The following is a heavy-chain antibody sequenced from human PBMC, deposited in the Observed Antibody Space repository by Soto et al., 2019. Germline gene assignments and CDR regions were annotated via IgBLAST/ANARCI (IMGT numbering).Heavy chain of an antibody. V-gene: IGHV1-8*01. Sequence: ASVKVSCKASGYTFTSYDINWVRQATGQGLEWMGWMNPNSGNTGYAQKFQGRVTMTRNTSISTAYMELSRLRSDDTAVYYCARVNSGGPDYYYDSSGYYFGYFQHWGQGTLVTVSS. CDR3: ARVNSGGPDYYYDSSGYYFGYFQH. CDR2: MNPNSGNT. J-gene: IGHJ1*01. CDR1: GYTFTSYD. D-gene: IGHD3-22*01.